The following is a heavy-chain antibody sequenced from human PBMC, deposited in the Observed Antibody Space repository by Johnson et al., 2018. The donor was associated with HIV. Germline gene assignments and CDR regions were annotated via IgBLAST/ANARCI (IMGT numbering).Heavy chain of an antibody. J-gene: IGHJ3*02. CDR3: ARVSSSLTTARYVAFDI. CDR2: ISYDGNNK. D-gene: IGHD2-21*02. V-gene: IGHV3-30-3*01. CDR1: GFTFSSYA. Sequence: QVQLVESGGGVVQPGRSLRLSCASSGFTFSSYAMHWVRQAPGKGLKWVAVISYDGNNKYYADSVKGRFTISRDNSKNTLYLQINSLRAEDTAVYYCARVSSSLTTARYVAFDIWGQGTMVIVSS.